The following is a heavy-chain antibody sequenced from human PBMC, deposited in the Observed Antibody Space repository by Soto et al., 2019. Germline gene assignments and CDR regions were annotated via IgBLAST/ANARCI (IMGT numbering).Heavy chain of an antibody. CDR2: INAGNGNT. V-gene: IGHV1-3*01. CDR3: ARPYPTYCSGGRCYNSGNAFDI. D-gene: IGHD2-15*01. Sequence: GASVKVSCKASGYTFTVDVVHRVRQAPGQRLEWMGWINAGNGNTKYSQKFQGRVTITRDTSASTAYMELSSLRSEDTAVYYCARPYPTYCSGGRCYNSGNAFDIWGQGTMVTVSS. CDR1: GYTFTVDV. J-gene: IGHJ3*02.